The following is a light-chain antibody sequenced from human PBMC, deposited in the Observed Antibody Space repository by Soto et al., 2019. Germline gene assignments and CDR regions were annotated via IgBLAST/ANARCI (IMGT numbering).Light chain of an antibody. CDR3: MQAAYWPYT. V-gene: IGKV2-30*01. Sequence: EAVLTQSPATLPVTLGQPASISCRSSLSLVYSDGNIYFNWFQQRPGHSPRRLIYKVSSRDSGVQDRCSVSGSRTDFTLKISRVEAEDVAVYYCMQAAYWPYTFGQGTRLEIK. CDR1: LSLVYSDGNIY. CDR2: KVS. J-gene: IGKJ2*01.